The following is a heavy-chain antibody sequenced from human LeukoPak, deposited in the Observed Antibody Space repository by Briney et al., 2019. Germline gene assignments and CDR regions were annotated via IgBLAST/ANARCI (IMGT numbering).Heavy chain of an antibody. J-gene: IGHJ5*02. CDR2: ISGSGGST. CDR3: AKVGDYYDSSGYYQP. CDR1: GFTFKTYT. Sequence: GGSLRLSCAASGFTFKTYTMNWVRQAPGKGLEWVSAISGSGGSTYYADSVKGRFTISRDNSKNTLYLQMNSLRAEDTAVYYCAKVGDYYDSSGYYQPWGQGTLVTVSS. V-gene: IGHV3-23*01. D-gene: IGHD3-22*01.